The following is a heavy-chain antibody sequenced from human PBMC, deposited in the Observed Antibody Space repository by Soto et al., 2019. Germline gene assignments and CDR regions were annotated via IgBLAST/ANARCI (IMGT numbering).Heavy chain of an antibody. CDR2: ISAYNGNT. J-gene: IGHJ4*02. CDR3: ARNPHSYSSGWYGRGDY. CDR1: GYTFTSYG. Sequence: QVQLVQSGAEVKKPGASVKVSCKASGYTFTSYGISWVRQAPGQGLEWMGWISAYNGNTNYAQKLQGRVTMTTDTSTSTAYMELRSPRSDDTAVYYCARNPHSYSSGWYGRGDYWGQGTLVTVSS. D-gene: IGHD6-19*01. V-gene: IGHV1-18*01.